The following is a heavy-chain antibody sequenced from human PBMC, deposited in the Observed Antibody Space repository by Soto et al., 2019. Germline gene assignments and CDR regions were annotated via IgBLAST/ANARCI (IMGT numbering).Heavy chain of an antibody. Sequence: QVQLVQSGAEVKKPGSSVKVSCKASGGTFSSYAISWVRQAHGQGLEWMGGIIPIFGTANYAQKFQGRVTITADESTSTAYMELSSLRSEDTALYYCARHGDPGRYYYGTDVWGQGTTVTVSS. CDR3: ARHGDPGRYYYGTDV. V-gene: IGHV1-69*12. CDR1: GGTFSSYA. J-gene: IGHJ6*02. CDR2: IIPIFGTA. D-gene: IGHD4-17*01.